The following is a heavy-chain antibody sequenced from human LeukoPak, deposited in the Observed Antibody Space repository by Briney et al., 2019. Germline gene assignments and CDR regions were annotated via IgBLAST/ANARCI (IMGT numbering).Heavy chain of an antibody. D-gene: IGHD4-11*01. CDR2: ISSSSSYT. V-gene: IGHV3-11*06. Sequence: AGGSLRHSCAASGFTFSDYYMSWIRQAPGKGLEWVSYISSSSSYTNYADSVKGRFTISRDNAKNSLYLQMNSLRAEDTAVYYCARAPHYSNYGPYYYGMDVWGQGTTVTVSS. CDR3: ARAPHYSNYGPYYYGMDV. CDR1: GFTFSDYY. J-gene: IGHJ6*02.